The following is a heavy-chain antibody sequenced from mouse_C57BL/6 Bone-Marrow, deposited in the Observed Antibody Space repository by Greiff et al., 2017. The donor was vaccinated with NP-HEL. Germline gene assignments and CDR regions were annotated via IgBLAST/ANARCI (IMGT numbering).Heavy chain of an antibody. CDR2: INPNNGGT. V-gene: IGHV1-22*01. J-gene: IGHJ3*01. CDR3: ARSNWVAWFAY. Sequence: VQLQQSGPELVKPGASVKMSCKASGYTFTDYNMHWVKQSHGKSLEWIGYINPNNGGTSYNEKFKGKATLTVNKSSSTAYMELRSLTSEDSAVYYCARSNWVAWFAYWGQGTLVTVSA. CDR1: GYTFTDYN. D-gene: IGHD4-1*01.